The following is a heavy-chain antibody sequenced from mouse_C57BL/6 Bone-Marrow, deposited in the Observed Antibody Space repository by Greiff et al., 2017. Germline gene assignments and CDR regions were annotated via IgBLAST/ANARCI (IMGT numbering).Heavy chain of an antibody. CDR2: IYHRCGNT. J-gene: IGHJ3*01. Sequence: VQLLQSGAELARPGASVKLSCKASGYTFTSYGISWVKQRTGQGLEWLGEIYHRCGNTYYNEKLKGKGTLTADKSSRTAYMELRRLTSEDSAVYFCARGGEGYYGNFLYAYWGQGTLVTVSA. D-gene: IGHD2-1*01. CDR1: GYTFTSYG. CDR3: ARGGEGYYGNFLYAY. V-gene: IGHV1-81*01.